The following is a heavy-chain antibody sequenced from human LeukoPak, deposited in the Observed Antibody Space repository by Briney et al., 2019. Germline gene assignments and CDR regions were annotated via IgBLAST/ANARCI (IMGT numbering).Heavy chain of an antibody. Sequence: GGSLRLSCAASGFTFSSYAISWVRQAPGQGLEWMGGIIPIFGTANYAQKFQGRVTITADKSTSTAYMELSSLRSEDTAVYYCARVFSSGWYDYWGQGTLVTVSS. V-gene: IGHV1-69*06. CDR1: GFTFSSYA. D-gene: IGHD6-19*01. CDR3: ARVFSSGWYDY. J-gene: IGHJ4*02. CDR2: IIPIFGTA.